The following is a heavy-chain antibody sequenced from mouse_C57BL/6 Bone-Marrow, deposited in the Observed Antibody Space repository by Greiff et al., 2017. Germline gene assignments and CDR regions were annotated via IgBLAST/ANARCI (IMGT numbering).Heavy chain of an antibody. CDR2: IDPSDSYT. CDR3: AREGGCDYDDGVDY. CDR1: GYTFTSYW. J-gene: IGHJ2*01. Sequence: VQLQQSGAELVMPGASVKLSCKASGYTFTSYWMHWVKQRPGQGLEWIGEIDPSDSYTNYNQKFKGKSTLTVDKSSSTAYMQLRSLTSEDSAVYYCAREGGCDYDDGVDYWGQGTTLTVSA. V-gene: IGHV1-69*01. D-gene: IGHD2-4*01.